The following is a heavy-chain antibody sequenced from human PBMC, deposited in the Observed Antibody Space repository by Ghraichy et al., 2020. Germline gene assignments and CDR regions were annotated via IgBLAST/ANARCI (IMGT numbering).Heavy chain of an antibody. V-gene: IGHV4-34*01. J-gene: IGHJ4*02. D-gene: IGHD5-24*01. Sequence: SETLSLTCAVYGGSFSGYYWSWIRQPPGKGLEWIGEINHSGSTNYNPSLKSRVTISVDTSKNQFSLKLSSVTAADTAVYYCARLEMATITGFDYWGQGTLVTVSS. CDR1: GGSFSGYY. CDR3: ARLEMATITGFDY. CDR2: INHSGST.